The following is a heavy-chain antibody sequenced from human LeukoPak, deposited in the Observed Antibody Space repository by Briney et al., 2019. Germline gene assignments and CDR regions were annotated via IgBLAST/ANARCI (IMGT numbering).Heavy chain of an antibody. J-gene: IGHJ3*02. V-gene: IGHV3-48*01. CDR3: ARGEPNYGDYVPGDAFDI. CDR1: GFTFSSYS. CDR2: ISSSSSTI. D-gene: IGHD4-17*01. Sequence: PGGSLRLSCAASGFTFSSYSVNWVRQAPGKGLGWVSYISSSSSTIYYADSVKGRFTISRDNAKNSLYLQMNSLRAEDTAVYYCARGEPNYGDYVPGDAFDIWGQGTMVTVSS.